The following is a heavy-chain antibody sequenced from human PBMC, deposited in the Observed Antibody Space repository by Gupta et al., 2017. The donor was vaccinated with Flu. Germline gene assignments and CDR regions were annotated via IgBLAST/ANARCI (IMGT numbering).Heavy chain of an antibody. Sequence: QVQLQESGPGLGKPSQTLSLTCTVSGASISNANYYWSWVRQHPGRGLEWIGYISYSGNTNYNPSLKSRIIISRDTSKNQFSLKVSSLTAADTAVYYCARETNPSGWLYFDDWGQGTLGTVSS. CDR1: GASISNANYY. J-gene: IGHJ4*02. V-gene: IGHV4-31*03. D-gene: IGHD6-19*01. CDR3: ARETNPSGWLYFDD. CDR2: ISYSGNT.